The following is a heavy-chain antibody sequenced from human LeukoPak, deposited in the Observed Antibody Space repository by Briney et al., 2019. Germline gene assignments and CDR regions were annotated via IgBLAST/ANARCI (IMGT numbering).Heavy chain of an antibody. CDR1: GGSISSSSYY. CDR3: ARHEPYCSGGSCWLDY. CDR2: IYYSGST. V-gene: IGHV4-39*01. D-gene: IGHD2-15*01. Sequence: PSETLSLTCTVSGGSISSSSYYWGWIRQPPGKGLEWIGSIYYSGSTYYNPSLKSRVSISVDTSKNQFSLKLSSVTAADTAVYYCARHEPYCSGGSCWLDYWGQGTLVTVSP. J-gene: IGHJ4*02.